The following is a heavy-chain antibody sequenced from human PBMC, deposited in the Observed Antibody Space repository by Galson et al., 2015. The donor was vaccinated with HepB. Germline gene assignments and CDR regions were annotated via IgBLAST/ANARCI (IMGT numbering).Heavy chain of an antibody. J-gene: IGHJ4*02. CDR1: GDAISSSDYY. CDR3: ARHGGQTFCGGECYWGLNY. V-gene: IGHV4-39*01. D-gene: IGHD2-21*01. CDR2: LYYSEVSQVH. Sequence: SETLSLTCTVSGDAISSSDYYWGWVRQPPGKGLEWIGTLYYSEVSQVHYHNPSLASRVTISVDASKNQFSLKLRSVTAADTAVYYCARHGGQTFCGGECYWGLNYWGQGILVTVSS.